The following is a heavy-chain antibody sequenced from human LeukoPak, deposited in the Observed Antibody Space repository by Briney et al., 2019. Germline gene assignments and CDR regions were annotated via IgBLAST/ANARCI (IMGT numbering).Heavy chain of an antibody. V-gene: IGHV3-23*01. CDR3: AKGGLDYYDSSGYYDPFAL. D-gene: IGHD3-22*01. Sequence: PGGSLRLSCAASVFSFSSYAMHWVRQAPGKGLEWVSGISGSGGSSYYVDSVKGRFTISRDNSRPTLSLQMNSMRAEDTAVFYCAKGGLDYYDSSGYYDPFALWGQGTMVTVSS. CDR2: ISGSGGSS. J-gene: IGHJ3*01. CDR1: VFSFSSYA.